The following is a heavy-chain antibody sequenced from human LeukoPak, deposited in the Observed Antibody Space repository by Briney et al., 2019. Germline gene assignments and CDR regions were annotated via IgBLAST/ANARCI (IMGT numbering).Heavy chain of an antibody. CDR1: GFTFSSYE. D-gene: IGHD5-24*01. V-gene: IGHV3-48*03. CDR2: ISSSGSTI. J-gene: IGHJ3*02. Sequence: PGGSLRLSCAASGFTFSSYEMNWVRQAPGKGLEWVSYISSSGSTIYYADSVKGRFTISRDNAKNSLYLQMNSLRAEDTAVYYCARERGRDGYNKRAFDIWGQGTMVTVSS. CDR3: ARERGRDGYNKRAFDI.